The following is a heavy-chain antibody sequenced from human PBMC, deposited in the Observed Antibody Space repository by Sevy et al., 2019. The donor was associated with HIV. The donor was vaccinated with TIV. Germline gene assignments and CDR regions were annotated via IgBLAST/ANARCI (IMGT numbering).Heavy chain of an antibody. J-gene: IGHJ4*02. CDR1: GFTFGDYA. CDR2: IRTTASGGTT. Sequence: GGSLRLSCTTSGFTFGDYAMGWFRHAPGKGLEWVGFIRTTASGGTTDYAASVKGTFIISRDDSKSIAYLQMNSLKTEDTAVYYWTRSFSVTWYPHYWGQGTLVTVSS. V-gene: IGHV3-49*03. CDR3: TRSFSVTWYPHY. D-gene: IGHD6-13*01.